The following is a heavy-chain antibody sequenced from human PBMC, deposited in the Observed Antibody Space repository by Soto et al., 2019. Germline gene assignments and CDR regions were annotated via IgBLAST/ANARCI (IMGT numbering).Heavy chain of an antibody. CDR2: ISAHNGNT. CDR3: ARGRYGDY. CDR1: GYTFTSYG. Sequence: QDHLVQSGAEVKKPGASVKVSCKASGYTFTSYGITWVRQAPGQGLEWMGWISAHNGNTDYAQKLQGRVIVTRDTSTSTAYMELRSLISDDTAVYYCARGRYGDYWGQGALVTVS. D-gene: IGHD1-1*01. V-gene: IGHV1-18*01. J-gene: IGHJ4*02.